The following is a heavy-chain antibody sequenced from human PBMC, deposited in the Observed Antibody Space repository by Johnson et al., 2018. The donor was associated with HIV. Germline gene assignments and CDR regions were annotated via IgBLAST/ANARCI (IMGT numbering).Heavy chain of an antibody. CDR3: ARVLIVVVVGAEIDAFDI. CDR1: GFTFDDYG. V-gene: IGHV3-20*04. D-gene: IGHD2-15*01. CDR2: INWNGGST. J-gene: IGHJ3*02. Sequence: VQLVESGGGVARPGGSLRLSCAASGFTFDDYGMTWVRQVPGKGLEWVSGINWNGGSTGYADSVKGRFSIFRDNAKNSLALQMNSLRAEDTAFYYCARVLIVVVVGAEIDAFDIWGQGTMVTVSS.